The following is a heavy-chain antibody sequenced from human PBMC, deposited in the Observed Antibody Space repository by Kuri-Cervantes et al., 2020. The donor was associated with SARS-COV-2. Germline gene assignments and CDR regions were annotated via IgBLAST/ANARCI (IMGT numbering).Heavy chain of an antibody. CDR1: GFTFSNYN. V-gene: IGHV3-48*02. D-gene: IGHD5-12*01. J-gene: IGHJ6*02. Sequence: GESLKISCAASGFTFSNYNMNWVRQAPGKGLEWVSYISSSSSTIYYADSVKGRFTISRDNAKNSLYLQMNSLRDEDTAAYYCARGGYDSPIFYYYGMDVWGQGTTVTVSS. CDR3: ARGGYDSPIFYYYGMDV. CDR2: ISSSSSTI.